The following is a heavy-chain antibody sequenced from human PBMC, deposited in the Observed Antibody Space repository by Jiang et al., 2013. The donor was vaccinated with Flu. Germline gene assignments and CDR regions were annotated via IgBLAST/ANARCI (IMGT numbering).Heavy chain of an antibody. CDR3: ARHLGPAYYYGSGSYPYFDY. Sequence: LLKPSETLSLTCTVSGGSISSSSYYWGWIRQPPGKGLEWIGSIYYSGSTYYNPSLKSRVTISVDTSKNQFSLKLSSVTAADTAVYYCARHLGPAYYYGSGSYPYFDYWGQGTLVTVSS. CDR2: IYYSGST. V-gene: IGHV4-39*01. D-gene: IGHD3-10*01. J-gene: IGHJ4*02. CDR1: GGSISSSSYY.